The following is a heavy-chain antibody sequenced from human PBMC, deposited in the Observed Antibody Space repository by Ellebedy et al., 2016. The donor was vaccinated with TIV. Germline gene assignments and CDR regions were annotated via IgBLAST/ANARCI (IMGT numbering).Heavy chain of an antibody. D-gene: IGHD3-9*01. CDR1: GGSITSSSYY. Sequence: SETLSLTXNVSGGSITSSSYYWGWIRQPPGKGLEWILFISHSGHTEYNPSLKSRVIMSVHTSENQFSLKLSAVTAADTAVYYCARLTLSPASGQFDYWGQGTLVTVSS. J-gene: IGHJ4*02. CDR3: ARLTLSPASGQFDY. V-gene: IGHV4-61*05. CDR2: ISHSGHT.